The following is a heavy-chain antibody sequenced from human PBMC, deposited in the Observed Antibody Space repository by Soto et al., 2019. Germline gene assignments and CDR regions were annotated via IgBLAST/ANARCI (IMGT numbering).Heavy chain of an antibody. D-gene: IGHD3-10*02. CDR2: IYYSGST. V-gene: IGHV4-59*01. J-gene: IGHJ1*01. CDR3: ATAEGIITMSRAEYFQH. Sequence: SETLSLTCTVSGGSISSYYWSWIRQPPGKGLEWIGYIYYSGSTNYNPSLKSRVTISVDTSKNQFSLKLSSVTAADTAVYYCATAEGIITMSRAEYFQHWGQGTLVTVSS. CDR1: GGSISSYY.